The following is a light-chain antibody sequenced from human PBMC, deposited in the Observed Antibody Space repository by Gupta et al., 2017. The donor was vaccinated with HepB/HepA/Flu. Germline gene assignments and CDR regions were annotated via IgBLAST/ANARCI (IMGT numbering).Light chain of an antibody. J-gene: IGLJ2*01. V-gene: IGLV2-23*02. CDR3: CYDAGSSTVV. CDR1: SSDVGRYKL. CDR2: EVS. Sequence: QSALTQPASVSRSPGHYSTISCTGTSSDVGRYKLVSRYQQHPGKAPKLMIYEVSKRPSGVSNRFAGYKSGNTASLTIAGLQAEDEADYYCCYDAGSSTVVFGGGTKLTVL.